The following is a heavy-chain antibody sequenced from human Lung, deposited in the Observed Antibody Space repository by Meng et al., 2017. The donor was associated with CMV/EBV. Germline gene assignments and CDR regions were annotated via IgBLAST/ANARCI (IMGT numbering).Heavy chain of an antibody. CDR2: MNPNSGNT. CDR3: ARTRIEVEPDGRKIKYYNYGMDV. D-gene: IGHD2-2*01. V-gene: IGHV1-8*01. CDR1: VYTFTTYD. J-gene: IGHJ6*02. Sequence: ASVKVSXISSVYTFTTYDINWVRQATGQGLEWMGWMNPNSGNTGYAQKFQGRVTLTRVTSISTAYMELSSLTSDDTAVYYCARTRIEVEPDGRKIKYYNYGMDVWGQGTXVTVSS.